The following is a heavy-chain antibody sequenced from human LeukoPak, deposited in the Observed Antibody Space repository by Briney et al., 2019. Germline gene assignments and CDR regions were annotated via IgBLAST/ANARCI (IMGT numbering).Heavy chain of an antibody. Sequence: SETLSLTCTVSGGSISSGGYYWSWIRQPPGKGLEWVGYIYYSGSTYYNPSLKSRVTISVDTSKNQFSLKLSSVTAADTAVYYCARAYSLWFGEMWGQGTLVTVSS. J-gene: IGHJ4*02. CDR3: ARAYSLWFGEM. CDR1: GGSISSGGYY. D-gene: IGHD3-10*01. V-gene: IGHV4-30-4*01. CDR2: IYYSGST.